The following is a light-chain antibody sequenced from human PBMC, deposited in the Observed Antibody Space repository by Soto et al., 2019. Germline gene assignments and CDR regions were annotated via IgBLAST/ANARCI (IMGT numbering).Light chain of an antibody. CDR2: GAS. J-gene: IGKJ1*01. CDR1: ENIYTN. V-gene: IGKV3-15*01. CDR3: QQYNNWRWT. Sequence: EIVMTQSPATLSVSPGERATLSCRASENIYTNLAWYQQKPGQAPRLLFYGASTRATGLPARFSGTGSGTEFTLTINSLQAEDFAVYYCQQYNNWRWTFGQGTKVDI.